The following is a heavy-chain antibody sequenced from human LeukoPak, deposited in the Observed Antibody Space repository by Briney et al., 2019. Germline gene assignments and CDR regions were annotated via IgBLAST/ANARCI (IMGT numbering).Heavy chain of an antibody. D-gene: IGHD5-18*01. CDR3: AKIGVQLWLLDYYYYMDV. CDR1: GFTFSSYG. Sequence: GGSLRLSCAASGFTFSSYGMHWVRQAPGKGLEWVAVIWYDGSNKYYADSVKGRFTISRDNSKNTLYLQVNSLRAEDTAVYYCAKIGVQLWLLDYYYYMDVWGKGTTVTVSS. CDR2: IWYDGSNK. V-gene: IGHV3-33*06. J-gene: IGHJ6*03.